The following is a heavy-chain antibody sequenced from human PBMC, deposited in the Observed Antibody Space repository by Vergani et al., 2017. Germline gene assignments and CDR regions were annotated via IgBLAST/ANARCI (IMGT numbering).Heavy chain of an antibody. CDR2: ISWNRGAV. J-gene: IGHJ2*01. CDR1: GITFWKFG. CDR3: VKDIAASGNYWYFDL. D-gene: IGHD6-13*01. Sequence: EVDLVESGGGLAQPGGSLRLSCEASGITFWKFGMHWVRQGPGKGLEWVSGISWNRGAVDYADSVRGRFTISRDNAKNSLFLEMNSLRFEDTALYYCVKDIAASGNYWYFDLWGRGTLVTVSS. V-gene: IGHV3-9*01.